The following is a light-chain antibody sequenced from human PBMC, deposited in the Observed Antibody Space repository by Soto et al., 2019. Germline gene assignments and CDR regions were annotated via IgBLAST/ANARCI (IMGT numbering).Light chain of an antibody. CDR2: STT. J-gene: IGLJ1*01. V-gene: IGLV7-43*01. CDR1: TGAVTSGYY. Sequence: QTVVTQEPSLTVSPGGTVTLTCASSTGAVTSGYYPNWFQQKPGQAPRALIYSTTNKHPWTPARFSGSLLGGKAALTLSGVQPEDEAEYYCLLYFGGAQGVFGAGTKLTVL. CDR3: LLYFGGAQGV.